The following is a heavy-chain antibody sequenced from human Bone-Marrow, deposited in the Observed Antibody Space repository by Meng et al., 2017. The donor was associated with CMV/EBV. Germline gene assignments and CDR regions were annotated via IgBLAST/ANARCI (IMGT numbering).Heavy chain of an antibody. V-gene: IGHV4-39*07. Sequence: GSLRLSCTVSGGSISSSSYYWGWIRQPPGKGLEWIGSIYYSGSTYYNPSLKSRVTISVDTSKNQFSLKLSSVTAADTAVYYCARGRGYSGYDVGWGQGTLVTVSS. CDR3: ARGRGYSGYDVG. CDR1: GGSISSSSYY. D-gene: IGHD5-12*01. CDR2: IYYSGST. J-gene: IGHJ4*02.